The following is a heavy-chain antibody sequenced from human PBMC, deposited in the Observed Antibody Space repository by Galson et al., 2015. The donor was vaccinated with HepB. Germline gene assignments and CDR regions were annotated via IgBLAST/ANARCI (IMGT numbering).Heavy chain of an antibody. CDR2: ISSSGSII. Sequence: SLRLSCAASGFTFSDYYMTWIRQAPGKGLEWLSYISSSGSIIYYADSVKARLTISRDNAKNSLSLQMNSLRAEDTAVYYCARSVGYGRSWYKESWAFDIWGQGTMVTVSS. V-gene: IGHV3-11*01. CDR3: ARSVGYGRSWYKESWAFDI. J-gene: IGHJ3*02. CDR1: GFTFSDYY. D-gene: IGHD6-13*01.